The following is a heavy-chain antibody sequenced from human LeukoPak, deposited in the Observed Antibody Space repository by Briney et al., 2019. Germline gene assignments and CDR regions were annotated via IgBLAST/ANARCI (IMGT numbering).Heavy chain of an antibody. CDR1: GGSISSYY. J-gene: IGHJ4*02. CDR2: IYTSGST. CDR3: ARVGQWFGELFFDY. D-gene: IGHD3-10*01. V-gene: IGHV4-4*07. Sequence: NSSETLSLTCTVSGGSISSYYWSWIRQPAGKGLEWIGRIYTSGSTNYSPSLKSRVTMSVDTSKNQFSLKLSSVTAADTAVYYCARVGQWFGELFFDYWGQGTLVTVSS.